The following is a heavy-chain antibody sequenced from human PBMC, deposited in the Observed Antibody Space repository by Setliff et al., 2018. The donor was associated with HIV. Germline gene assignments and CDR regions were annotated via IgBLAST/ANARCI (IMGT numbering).Heavy chain of an antibody. J-gene: IGHJ6*03. CDR2: ISAYNGNT. V-gene: IGHV1-18*01. D-gene: IGHD3-10*01. CDR1: GTNLDSFV. Sequence: ASVMVSCKASGTNLDSFVISWVRQASGQGLEWMGWISAYNGNTNYAQKLQGRVTMTTDTSTTTAYMELRSLRSDDTAVYYCARGGTRGDYYYYMDVWGKGTTVTVSS. CDR3: ARGGTRGDYYYYMDV.